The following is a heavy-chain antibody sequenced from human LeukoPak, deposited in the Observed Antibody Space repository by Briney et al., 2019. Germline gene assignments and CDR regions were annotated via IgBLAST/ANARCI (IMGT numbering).Heavy chain of an antibody. CDR2: INHSGST. CDR1: GGSISSGGYY. V-gene: IGHV4-39*07. CDR3: ASGYSGYDPFDY. J-gene: IGHJ4*02. D-gene: IGHD5-12*01. Sequence: SETLSLTCTVSGGSISSGGYYWSWIRQPPGKGLEWIGEINHSGSTNYNPSLKSRVTISVDTSKNQFSLKLSSVTAADTAVYYCASGYSGYDPFDYWGQGTLVTVSS.